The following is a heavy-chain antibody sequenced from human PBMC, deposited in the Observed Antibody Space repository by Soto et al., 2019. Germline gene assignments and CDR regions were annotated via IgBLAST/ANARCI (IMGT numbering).Heavy chain of an antibody. CDR3: AKDRTNGYHTSGGFDY. CDR1: GFTFSSYG. V-gene: IGHV3-30*18. Sequence: GGSLRLSCAASGFTFSSYGMHWVRQAPGKGLEWVAVISYDGSNKYYADSVKGRFTFSRDNSKNTLYLQMNSLRAEDTAVYYCAKDRTNGYHTSGGFDYWGQGTLVTVSS. J-gene: IGHJ4*02. CDR2: ISYDGSNK. D-gene: IGHD5-12*01.